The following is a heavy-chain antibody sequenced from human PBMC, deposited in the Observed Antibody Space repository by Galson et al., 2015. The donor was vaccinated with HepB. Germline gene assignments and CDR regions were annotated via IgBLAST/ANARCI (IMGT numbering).Heavy chain of an antibody. CDR1: GYSFRSYW. Sequence: QSGAEVKKPGESLRISCQGSGYSFRSYWISWLRQTPEKGLEWMGRIDPTDSYINYSPSFQGHVTISVDRSINTAYLHWNSLQASDTAIYFCARDAYCGGDCHEYFWSDPWGRGTLVTVSS. D-gene: IGHD2-21*01. CDR2: IDPTDSYI. J-gene: IGHJ5*02. CDR3: ARDAYCGGDCHEYFWSDP. V-gene: IGHV5-10-1*01.